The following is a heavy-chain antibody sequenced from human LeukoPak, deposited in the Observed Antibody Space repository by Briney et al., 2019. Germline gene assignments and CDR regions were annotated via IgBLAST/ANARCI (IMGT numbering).Heavy chain of an antibody. Sequence: SETLSLTCTVSGTSISSHYWSWLRQTPGKGLEWIGYIGYVHSSGSTNYSPSLKSRVTISLDTSKNQFSLKLNSVTAADTAVYYCARAGNWNDLDYWGQGTLVTVSS. CDR3: ARAGNWNDLDY. V-gene: IGHV4-59*11. CDR2: IGYVHSSGST. J-gene: IGHJ4*02. D-gene: IGHD1-1*01. CDR1: GTSISSHY.